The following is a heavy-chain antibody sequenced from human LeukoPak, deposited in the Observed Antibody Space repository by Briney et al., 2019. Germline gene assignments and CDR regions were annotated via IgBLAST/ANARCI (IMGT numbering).Heavy chain of an antibody. J-gene: IGHJ4*02. V-gene: IGHV4-4*02. CDR1: GGSISSPTW. D-gene: IGHD4-17*01. CDR2: IYHSGIT. Sequence: PSGTLSLTCVISGGSISSPTWRSWVRRPPGKGLDWIGEIYHSGITNYNPSLKSVVALSLDKSKSQFSLRLTSVTAADTAIYYCAREPTGTTGDHWGQGTLVTVSS. CDR3: AREPTGTTGDH.